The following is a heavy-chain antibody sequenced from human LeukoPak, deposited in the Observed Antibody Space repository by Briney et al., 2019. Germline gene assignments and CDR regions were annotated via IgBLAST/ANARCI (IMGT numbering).Heavy chain of an antibody. CDR3: AKGRHYYGSGSYLDS. CDR1: GFTFSSHA. V-gene: IGHV3-23*01. D-gene: IGHD3-10*01. J-gene: IGHJ4*02. Sequence: TGGSLRLSCAASGFTFSSHAMNWVSQAPGKGLEWVSAISGSGSTTYYADSVKGRLTISRDKSKNTLYLQMNSLRAEDTAIYYCAKGRHYYGSGSYLDSWGQGTLVTVSS. CDR2: ISGSGSTT.